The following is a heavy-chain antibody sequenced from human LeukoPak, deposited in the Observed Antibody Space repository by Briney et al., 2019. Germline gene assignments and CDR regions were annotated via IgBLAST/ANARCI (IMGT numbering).Heavy chain of an antibody. CDR1: GGSISSYY. CDR3: ARGRRRMVRGTLFDY. Sequence: SETLSLTCTVSGGSISSYYWSWIRQPPGKGLEWIGEINHSGSTNYNPSLKSRVTISVDTSKNQFSLKLSSVTAADTAVYYCARGRRRMVRGTLFDYWGQGTLVTVSS. J-gene: IGHJ4*02. D-gene: IGHD3-10*01. V-gene: IGHV4-34*01. CDR2: INHSGST.